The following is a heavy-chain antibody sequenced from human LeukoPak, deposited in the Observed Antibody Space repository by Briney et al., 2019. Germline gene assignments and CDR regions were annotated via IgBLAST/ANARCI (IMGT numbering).Heavy chain of an antibody. CDR2: ISYDGDSE. V-gene: IGHV3-30*18. Sequence: PGGSLRLSCAVSGFTVSGNYMHWVRQAPGKGLEWVALISYDGDSEEYADSVKGRFTISRDNSKTTVYLQMNSLRPEDTAVYYCAKVGPRFGRHWYFDLWGRGTLVTVSS. CDR1: GFTVSGNY. D-gene: IGHD3-10*01. CDR3: AKVGPRFGRHWYFDL. J-gene: IGHJ2*01.